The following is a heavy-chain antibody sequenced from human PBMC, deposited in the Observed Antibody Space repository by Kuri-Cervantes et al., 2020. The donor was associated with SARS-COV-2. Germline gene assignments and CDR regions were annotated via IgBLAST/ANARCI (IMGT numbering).Heavy chain of an antibody. D-gene: IGHD7-27*01. J-gene: IGHJ3*02. CDR2: ISYDGNNK. Sequence: GGSLRLSCAASGFKFSRTDMHWVRQAPGKGLEWVAFISYDGNNKKCIASGKGRFTISRDNPQNKLYLQMRSLRPEDTAVYYCARDRWGRPSHISRGHYDAFDIWGQGTMVTVSS. CDR1: GFKFSRTD. V-gene: IGHV3-30*03. CDR3: ARDRWGRPSHISRGHYDAFDI.